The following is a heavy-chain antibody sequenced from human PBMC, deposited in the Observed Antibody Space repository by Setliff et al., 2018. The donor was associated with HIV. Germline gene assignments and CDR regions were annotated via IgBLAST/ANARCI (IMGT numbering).Heavy chain of an antibody. D-gene: IGHD2-15*01. J-gene: IGHJ6*03. Sequence: GGSLRLSCAVSGFTFSSYTMSWVRQAPGKGLEWVSSISGSGGSTHYADSVKGRFTISRDNSKNTLYLQMNSLRVEDTAVYYCAKDCSGGSCYYYYMDVWDKGTTVTVSS. V-gene: IGHV3-23*01. CDR2: ISGSGGST. CDR3: AKDCSGGSCYYYYMDV. CDR1: GFTFSSYT.